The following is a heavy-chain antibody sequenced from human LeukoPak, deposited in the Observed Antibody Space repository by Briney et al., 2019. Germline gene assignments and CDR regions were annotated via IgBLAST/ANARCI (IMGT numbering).Heavy chain of an antibody. CDR2: INPNSDGT. CDR3: ARDWSSSWYYFDY. V-gene: IGHV1-2*02. CDR1: GYTFTGYY. J-gene: IGHJ4*02. Sequence: ASVKVSCKASGYTFTGYYMHWVRQAPGQGLEWMGWINPNSDGTNYAQKFQGRVTMTRDTSISTAYMELRSLRSDDTAVYYCARDWSSSWYYFDYWGQGTLVTVSS. D-gene: IGHD6-13*01.